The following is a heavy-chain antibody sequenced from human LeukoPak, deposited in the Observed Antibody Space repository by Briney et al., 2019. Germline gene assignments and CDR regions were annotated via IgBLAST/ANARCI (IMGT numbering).Heavy chain of an antibody. CDR3: ARDPNCSSTSCYKYFQH. D-gene: IGHD2-2*01. CDR1: GFTFSSYA. V-gene: IGHV3-30-3*01. J-gene: IGHJ1*01. Sequence: GGSLRLSCAASGFTFSSYAMSWVRQAPGKGLEWVAVISYDGSNKYYADSVEGRFTISRDNSKNTLYLQMNSLRAEDTAVYYCARDPNCSSTSCYKYFQHWGQGTLVTVSS. CDR2: ISYDGSNK.